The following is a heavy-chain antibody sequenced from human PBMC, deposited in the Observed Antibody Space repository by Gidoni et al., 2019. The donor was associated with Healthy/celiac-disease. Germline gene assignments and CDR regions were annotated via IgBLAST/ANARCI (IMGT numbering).Heavy chain of an antibody. CDR2: IYCSGST. V-gene: IGHV4-39*01. CDR1: GGSISSRSYY. Sequence: QLQLQESGPGLLKPSETLFLTFTVSGGSISSRSYYWGWIRQPPGKGLEWLGSIYCSGSTYYNPSLKSRVTISVDTSKNQFSLKLSSVTAADTAVYYCARGGVSMIWGQGTLVTVSS. J-gene: IGHJ4*02. D-gene: IGHD3-22*01. CDR3: ARGGVSMI.